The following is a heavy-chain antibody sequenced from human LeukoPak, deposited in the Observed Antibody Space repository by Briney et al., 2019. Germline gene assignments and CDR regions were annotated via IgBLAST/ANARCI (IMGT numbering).Heavy chain of an antibody. V-gene: IGHV3-21*01. CDR1: GFTFSSYS. D-gene: IGHD2-15*01. CDR3: ARDWYCSGGSCYGYFDY. Sequence: PGGSLRLSCAASGFTFSSYSMNWVRQAPGKGLEWVSSISSSSSYIYYADSVKGRFTISRDNAKNSLYLQMNSLRAEDTAVYYCARDWYCSGGSCYGYFDYWGQGTLVTVSS. J-gene: IGHJ4*02. CDR2: ISSSSSYI.